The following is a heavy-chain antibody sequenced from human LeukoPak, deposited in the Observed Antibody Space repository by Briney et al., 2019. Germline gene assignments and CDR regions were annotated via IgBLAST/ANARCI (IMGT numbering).Heavy chain of an antibody. J-gene: IGHJ4*02. Sequence: GGSLRLSCAASGFTVSSSYMSWVRQAPGKGLEWVSVIYSGGSTYYADSVKGRFTISRDNSKNTLYLQMNSLRAEDTAVYYCARDKYCGGDCLDYWGQGTLVTVSS. CDR2: IYSGGST. V-gene: IGHV3-66*02. D-gene: IGHD2-21*01. CDR1: GFTVSSSY. CDR3: ARDKYCGGDCLDY.